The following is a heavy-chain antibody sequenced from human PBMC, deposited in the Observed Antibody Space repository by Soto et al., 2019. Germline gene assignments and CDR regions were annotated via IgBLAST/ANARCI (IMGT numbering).Heavy chain of an antibody. D-gene: IGHD1-26*01. CDR2: IIPILGIA. V-gene: IGHV1-69*04. J-gene: IGHJ4*02. Sequence: SVKVSCKASGGTFSSYTISWVRQAPGQGLEWMGRIIPILGIANYAQKFQGRVTITADTSTSTAYMELRSLRSDDTAVYYCARDYRVIVGATKSAFDYWGQGTLVTVSS. CDR1: GGTFSSYT. CDR3: ARDYRVIVGATKSAFDY.